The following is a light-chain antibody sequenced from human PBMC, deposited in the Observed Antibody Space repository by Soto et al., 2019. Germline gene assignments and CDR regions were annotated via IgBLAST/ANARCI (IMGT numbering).Light chain of an antibody. Sequence: QSALTQPASVSGSPGQSITLSCSGTSSDVGGYNYVSWYQQHPGKAPKLLIYEVSNRPSGVSNRFSGSKSANSASLTISGLQAEDDAAYYCSSYTTSGIWVFGGGTKLTVL. J-gene: IGLJ3*02. CDR2: EVS. V-gene: IGLV2-14*01. CDR3: SSYTTSGIWV. CDR1: SSDVGGYNY.